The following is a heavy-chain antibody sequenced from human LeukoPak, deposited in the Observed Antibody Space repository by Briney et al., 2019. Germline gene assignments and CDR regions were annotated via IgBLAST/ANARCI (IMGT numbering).Heavy chain of an antibody. V-gene: IGHV4-59*01. CDR1: GDSISSYY. Sequence: SETLSLTCTVSGDSISSYYWSWIRQPPGKGLEWIGYIYYTGNTNYNPSLKSRVTISVDTSKNQFSLKLSSVTAADTAVYYCARPRYFFGDTGHTDIWGQGTMVTVSS. CDR2: IYYTGNT. CDR3: ARPRYFFGDTGHTDI. J-gene: IGHJ3*02. D-gene: IGHD3-9*01.